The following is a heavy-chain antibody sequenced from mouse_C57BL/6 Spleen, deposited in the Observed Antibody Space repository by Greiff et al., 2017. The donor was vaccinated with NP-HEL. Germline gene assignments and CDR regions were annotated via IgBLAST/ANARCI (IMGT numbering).Heavy chain of an antibody. CDR3: ARATVVADYYAMGY. D-gene: IGHD1-1*01. Sequence: QVQLQQPGAELVRPGTSVKLSCKASGYTFTSYWMHWVKQRPGQGLEWIGVIDPSDSYTNYNQKFKGKATLTVDTSSSTAYMQLSSLTSEDSAVYYCARATVVADYYAMGYWGQGTSVTVSS. V-gene: IGHV1-59*01. CDR2: IDPSDSYT. J-gene: IGHJ4*01. CDR1: GYTFTSYW.